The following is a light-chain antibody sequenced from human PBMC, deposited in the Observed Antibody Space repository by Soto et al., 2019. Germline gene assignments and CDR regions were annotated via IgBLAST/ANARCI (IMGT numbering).Light chain of an antibody. J-gene: IGLJ2*01. CDR1: SSNIGSHT. V-gene: IGLV1-44*01. CDR3: AAWGDSLNGVV. Sequence: QSVLTQPPSASGTPGQRVTISCSGSSSNIGSHTVNWYQQLPGTAPRLLIYNTYYRPSGVPDRFSGSKSGTSASLAISGLQSEDEADYYCAAWGDSLNGVVFGGGTKVTVL. CDR2: NTY.